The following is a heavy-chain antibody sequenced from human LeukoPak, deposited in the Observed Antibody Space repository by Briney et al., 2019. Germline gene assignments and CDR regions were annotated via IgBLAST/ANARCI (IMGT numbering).Heavy chain of an antibody. CDR3: AREGYSGYDPIND. CDR2: IYYSGST. D-gene: IGHD5-12*01. CDR1: GGSISSGGYY. J-gene: IGHJ4*02. V-gene: IGHV4-31*03. Sequence: SQTLSLTCTVSGGSISSGGYYWSWIRQHPGKGLEWMGYIYYSGSTYYNPSLKSRVTISVDTSKNQFSLKLSSVTAADTAVYYCAREGYSGYDPINDWGQGTLVTVSS.